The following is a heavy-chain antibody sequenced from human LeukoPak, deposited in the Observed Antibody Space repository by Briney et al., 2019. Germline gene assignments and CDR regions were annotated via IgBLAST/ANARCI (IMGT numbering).Heavy chain of an antibody. Sequence: SETLSLTCTVSGASISSYYWSWIRQPPGKGLEWIGYISYSGSTNYNPSLKSRVTISVDTSKNQFSLKLSSVTAADTDVYYCARSGGRDGYNFDYWGQGTLVTVSS. CDR2: ISYSGST. V-gene: IGHV4-59*01. J-gene: IGHJ4*02. CDR1: GASISSYY. CDR3: ARSGGRDGYNFDY. D-gene: IGHD5-24*01.